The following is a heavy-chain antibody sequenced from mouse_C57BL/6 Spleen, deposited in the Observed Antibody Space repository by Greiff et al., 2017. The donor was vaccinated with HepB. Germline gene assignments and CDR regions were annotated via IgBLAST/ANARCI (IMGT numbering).Heavy chain of an antibody. CDR2: INPSTGGT. V-gene: IGHV1-42*01. CDR3: ARYTIYYDYGYARDY. Sequence: VQLQQPGTELVKPGASVKISCKASGYSFTGYYMNWVKQSPEKSLEWIGEINPSTGGTTYNQKFKAKSTLTVDKSSSTDYMQNKSMTTEDSADNYLARYTIYYDYGYARDYWGQGTSVTVSS. J-gene: IGHJ4*01. CDR1: GYSFTGYY. D-gene: IGHD2-4*01.